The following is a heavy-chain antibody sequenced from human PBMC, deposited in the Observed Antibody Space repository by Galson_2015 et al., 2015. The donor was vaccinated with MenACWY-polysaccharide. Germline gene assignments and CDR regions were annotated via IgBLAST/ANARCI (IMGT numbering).Heavy chain of an antibody. D-gene: IGHD2-2*01. Sequence: SLRLSCAASGFTFSSYTMSWVRQAPGKGLEWVAAISGSGGTTYYADSVKGRFTISRDNSKNMVYLQMNSLGAEDTAVYYSLVVPGGNYRAMDVWGQGNPGHRLF. CDR1: GFTFSSYT. CDR2: ISGSGGTT. J-gene: IGHJ6*02. V-gene: IGHV3-23*01. CDR3: LVVPGGNYRAMDV.